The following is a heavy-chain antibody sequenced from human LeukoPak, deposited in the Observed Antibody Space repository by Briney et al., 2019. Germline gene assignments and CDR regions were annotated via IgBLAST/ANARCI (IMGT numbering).Heavy chain of an antibody. V-gene: IGHV3-23*01. CDR1: GFTFSSYA. CDR2: ISGSGGST. D-gene: IGHD3-22*01. Sequence: GGSLRLSSAASGFTFSSYAMSWVRQAPGKGLEWVSAISGSGGSTYYADSVKGRFTISRDNSKNTLYLQMNSLRAEDTAVYYCAKDGAAYYYDSSGYYYWGQGTLVTVSS. J-gene: IGHJ4*02. CDR3: AKDGAAYYYDSSGYYY.